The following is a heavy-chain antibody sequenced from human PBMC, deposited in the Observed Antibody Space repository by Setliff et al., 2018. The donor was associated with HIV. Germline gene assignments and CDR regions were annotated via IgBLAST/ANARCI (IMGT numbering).Heavy chain of an antibody. CDR2: IYNRGYT. J-gene: IGHJ4*02. D-gene: IGHD3-10*01. CDR1: GGSIMSDGYY. Sequence: SETLSLTCTVSGGSIMSDGYYWNWIRQRPGKGLEWIGYIYNRGYTYYNPSLKSRVTTSINTSQNQFSLRLSSVTVADTAVYYCAGMFFYGSGSKSDVDYWGQGTQVT. CDR3: AGMFFYGSGSKSDVDY. V-gene: IGHV4-31*03.